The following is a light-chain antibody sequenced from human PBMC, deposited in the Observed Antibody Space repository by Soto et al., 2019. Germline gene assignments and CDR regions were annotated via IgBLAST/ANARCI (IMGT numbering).Light chain of an antibody. Sequence: EIVLTQSPGTLSLSPGERATLSCRASQSVSSSYLAWYQQKPGQAPSLLIYGASSRATGIPDRFSGSGSGTDFPLTISRLEREDFAVYYCQKYDISPRTFGQGTKVEI. J-gene: IGKJ1*01. V-gene: IGKV3-20*01. CDR3: QKYDISPRT. CDR1: QSVSSSY. CDR2: GAS.